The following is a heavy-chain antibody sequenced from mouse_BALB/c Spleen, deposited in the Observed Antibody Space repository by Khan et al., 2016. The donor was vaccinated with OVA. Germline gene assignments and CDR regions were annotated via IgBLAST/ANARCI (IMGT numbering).Heavy chain of an antibody. V-gene: IGHV1S132*01. CDR2: IYPGTDNS. Sequence: VQGVESGAELVRPGASVKLSCKTSGYIFTSYWIHWIKQRSGQGLEWIARIYPGTDNSYYNEKFKDKATLTADKSSSTAYMQLSSLKSEDSDVYVCAREEALYHFDHWGQGTTLTVSA. CDR3: AREEALYHFDH. D-gene: IGHD3-2*02. CDR1: GYIFTSYW. J-gene: IGHJ2*01.